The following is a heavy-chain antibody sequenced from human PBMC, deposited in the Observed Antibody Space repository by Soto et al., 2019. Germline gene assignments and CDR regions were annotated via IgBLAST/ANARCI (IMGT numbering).Heavy chain of an antibody. J-gene: IGHJ4*02. D-gene: IGHD3-10*01. CDR3: AREGSGEYYFDY. Sequence: EVQLVESGGGLVKPGGSLRLSCAASGFTFSSYSMNWVRQAPGKGLEWVSSISSSRSYIYYADSVKGRFTISRDNAKNSLYLQMNSLRAEDTAVYYCAREGSGEYYFDYWGQGTLVTVSS. V-gene: IGHV3-21*01. CDR2: ISSSRSYI. CDR1: GFTFSSYS.